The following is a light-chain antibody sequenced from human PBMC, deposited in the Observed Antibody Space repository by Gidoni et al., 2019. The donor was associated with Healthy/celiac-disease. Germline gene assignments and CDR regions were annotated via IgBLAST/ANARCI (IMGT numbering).Light chain of an antibody. CDR2: GAS. CDR3: QQYNNWPPAYT. J-gene: IGKJ2*01. V-gene: IGKV3-15*01. CDR1: QSVSSN. Sequence: EIVMTPSPATLSVSPGERATLSCRASQSVSSNLAWYQQKPGQAPRLLIYGASTRATGIPARFSGSGSGTEFTLTISSLQSEDVAVDYCQQYNNWPPAYTFGQGTKLEIK.